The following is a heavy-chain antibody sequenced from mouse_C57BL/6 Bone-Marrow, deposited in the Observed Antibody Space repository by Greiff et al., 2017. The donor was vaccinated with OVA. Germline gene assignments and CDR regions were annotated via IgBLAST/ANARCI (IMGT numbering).Heavy chain of an antibody. CDR1: GFTFSDYY. D-gene: IGHD3-3*01. Sequence: DVKLVESEGGLVQPGSSMKLSCTASGFTFSDYYMAWVRQVPEKGLEWVANINYDGSSTYYLDSLKSRFIISRDNAKNILYLQMSSLNSEDTATYYCARGGWDWYFDVWGTGTTVTVSS. V-gene: IGHV5-16*01. CDR2: INYDGSST. J-gene: IGHJ1*03. CDR3: ARGGWDWYFDV.